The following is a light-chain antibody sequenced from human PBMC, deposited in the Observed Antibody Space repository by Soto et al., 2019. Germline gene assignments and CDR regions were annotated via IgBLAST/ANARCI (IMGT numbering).Light chain of an antibody. J-gene: IGKJ1*01. V-gene: IGKV1-5*03. CDR2: KAS. Sequence: DIQMTQSPSTLSGSVGGRVTITCRASQTISSWLAWYQQKPGKAPKLLIYKASTLKSGVPSRFSGSESGTEFTLTISSLQPDDFATYYCQQYNSYSTFGQGTKVDIK. CDR1: QTISSW. CDR3: QQYNSYST.